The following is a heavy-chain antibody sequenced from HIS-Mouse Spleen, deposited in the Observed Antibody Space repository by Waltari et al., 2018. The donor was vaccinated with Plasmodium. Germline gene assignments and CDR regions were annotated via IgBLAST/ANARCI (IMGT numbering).Heavy chain of an antibody. CDR1: GGSFSGSY. V-gene: IGHV4-34*01. J-gene: IGHJ3*02. D-gene: IGHD5-12*01. Sequence: QVQLQQWGAGLLKPSETLSLTCAVYGGSFSGSYWSWIRQPPGKGLEWIGEINHSGSTNYNPSLKSRVTISVDTSKNQFSLKLSSVTAADTAVYYCARVDTGDIVATPEGAFDIWGQGTMVTVSS. CDR3: ARVDTGDIVATPEGAFDI. CDR2: INHSGST.